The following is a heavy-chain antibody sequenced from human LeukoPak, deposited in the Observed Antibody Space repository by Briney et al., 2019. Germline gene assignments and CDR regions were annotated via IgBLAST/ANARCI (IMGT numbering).Heavy chain of an antibody. CDR2: IYYSGST. CDR3: ARDTAMVLFDY. V-gene: IGHV4-59*12. D-gene: IGHD5-18*01. J-gene: IGHJ4*02. CDR1: GGSISSYF. Sequence: SETLSLTCTVSGGSISSYFWSWIRQPPGKGLEWIGSIYYSGSTYYNPSLKSRVTISVDTSKNQFSLKLSSVTAADTAVYYCARDTAMVLFDYWGQGTLVTVSS.